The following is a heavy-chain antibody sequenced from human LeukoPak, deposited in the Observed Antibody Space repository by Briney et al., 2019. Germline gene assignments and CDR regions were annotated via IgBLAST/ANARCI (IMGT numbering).Heavy chain of an antibody. CDR2: IYYSGST. V-gene: IGHV4-59*01. CDR3: ARADYDILTGESYYFDY. J-gene: IGHJ4*02. CDR1: GGSISSYY. D-gene: IGHD3-9*01. Sequence: SETLSLTCTVSGGSISSYYWSWIRQPPGKGLEWIGYIYYSGSTNYNPSLKSRVTISVDTSKNQFSLKLSSVTAADTAVYYWARADYDILTGESYYFDYWGQGTLVTVSS.